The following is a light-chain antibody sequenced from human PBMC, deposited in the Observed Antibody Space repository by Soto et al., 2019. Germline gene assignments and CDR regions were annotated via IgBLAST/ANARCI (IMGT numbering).Light chain of an antibody. CDR1: SSDVGSYNL. Sequence: QSVLTQPASVSGSPGQSITISCTGTSSDVGSYNLVSWYQQHPGKAPKLMIYEVSNRPSGVSYRFSGSKSGNTASLTISGLQAEDEADYFCSSYSLSTAYLFGTGTKVTVL. CDR3: SSYSLSTAYL. CDR2: EVS. V-gene: IGLV2-14*02. J-gene: IGLJ1*01.